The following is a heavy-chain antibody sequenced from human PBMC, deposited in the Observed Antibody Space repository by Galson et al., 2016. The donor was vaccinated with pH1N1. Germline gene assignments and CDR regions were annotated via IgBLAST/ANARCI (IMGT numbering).Heavy chain of an antibody. CDR1: GYTFSGYY. CDR2: INPNSGGT. D-gene: IGHD6-19*01. Sequence: VKVSCKASGYTFSGYYMHWVRQSPGQGLEWRGWINPNSGGTSYAPKFQGRVTMTRDTSISTGYMELSRLRSDDTAVYYCARDPNSGWYTDYWGQGTLVTVSS. CDR3: ARDPNSGWYTDY. J-gene: IGHJ4*02. V-gene: IGHV1-2*02.